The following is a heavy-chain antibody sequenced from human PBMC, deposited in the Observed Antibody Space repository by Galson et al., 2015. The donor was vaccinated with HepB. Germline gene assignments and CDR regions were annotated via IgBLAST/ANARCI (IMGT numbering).Heavy chain of an antibody. J-gene: IGHJ4*02. D-gene: IGHD1-26*01. CDR3: ARVGRGSYPGPSDC. V-gene: IGHV3-48*02. Sequence: SLRLSCAASGFTFSSYSMNWVRQAPGKGLEWVSYISSSSSTISYADSVKGRFTISRNNAKNSLYLQMNSLRDEDTAIYYCARVGRGSYPGPSDCWGQGTLVTVSS. CDR1: GFTFSSYS. CDR2: ISSSSSTI.